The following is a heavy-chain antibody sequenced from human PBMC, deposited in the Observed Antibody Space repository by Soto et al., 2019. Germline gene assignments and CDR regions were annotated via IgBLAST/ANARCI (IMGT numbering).Heavy chain of an antibody. CDR1: GGSVSGFDYF. V-gene: IGHV4-30-4*01. CDR2: MYYTGIT. CDR3: AREERKGIISWFDP. J-gene: IGHJ5*02. D-gene: IGHD2-21*01. Sequence: KPSETLSLTCTVSGGSVSGFDYFWSWIRQSPGKGLEWIGYMYYTGITHLNPSLKSRLTMAVDTSKNEFSLKLTSVSAADTAVYFCAREERKGIISWFDPWGQGTPVTVSS.